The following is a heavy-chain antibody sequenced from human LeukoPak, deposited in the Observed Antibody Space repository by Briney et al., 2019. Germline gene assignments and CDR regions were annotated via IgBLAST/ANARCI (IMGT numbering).Heavy chain of an antibody. CDR2: IVVGSGNT. CDR1: GFTFTSSA. V-gene: IGHV1-58*02. Sequence: ASVKVSCKASGFTFTSSAMQWVRQAGGQRLEWIGWIVVGSGNTNYPQKFQERVTITRDMSTSTAYMELSSLRSEDTAVYYCAADPRYYGSESYPKHTPIDYWGQGTLVTVSS. D-gene: IGHD3-10*01. CDR3: AADPRYYGSESYPKHTPIDY. J-gene: IGHJ4*02.